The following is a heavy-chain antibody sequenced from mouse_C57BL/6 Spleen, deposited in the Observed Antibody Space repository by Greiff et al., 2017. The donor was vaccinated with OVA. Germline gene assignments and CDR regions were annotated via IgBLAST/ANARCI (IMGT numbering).Heavy chain of an antibody. Sequence: VKLQESGPELVKPGASVKLSCKASGYTFTSYDINWVKQRPGQGLEWIGWIYPRDGSTKYNEKFKGKATLTVDTSSSTAYMELHSLTSEDSAVYFCAKRVYYYGSSSYWYFDVWGTGTTVTVSS. CDR2: IYPRDGST. D-gene: IGHD1-1*01. J-gene: IGHJ1*03. V-gene: IGHV1-85*01. CDR3: AKRVYYYGSSSYWYFDV. CDR1: GYTFTSYD.